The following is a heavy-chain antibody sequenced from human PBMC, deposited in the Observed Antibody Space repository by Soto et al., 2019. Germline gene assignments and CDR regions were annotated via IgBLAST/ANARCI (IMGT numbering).Heavy chain of an antibody. V-gene: IGHV4-59*01. D-gene: IGHD3-10*01. Sequence: PSETQSLTSPVSGGNISSYYWSWIRQPPGKGLEWIGYIYYSGSTNYNPSLKSRVTISVDTSKNQFSLKLSSVTAADTAVYYCARGSVKYYGSGSYYIDWFDPWGQGTLVTVSS. J-gene: IGHJ5*02. CDR3: ARGSVKYYGSGSYYIDWFDP. CDR1: GGNISSYY. CDR2: IYYSGST.